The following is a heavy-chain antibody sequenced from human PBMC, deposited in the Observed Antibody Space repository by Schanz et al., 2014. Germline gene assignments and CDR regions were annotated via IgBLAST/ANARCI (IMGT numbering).Heavy chain of an antibody. CDR2: IIPNLGSA. V-gene: IGHV1-69*04. CDR1: GDTLSSYG. D-gene: IGHD3-3*01. Sequence: QVQLVQSGAEVKKPGSSVTVSCKASGDTLSSYGISWVRQAPGQGLEWMGRIIPNLGSANYAQKFQGRVTITVAKSKSTVSMELSSLRSEDTAIYYCARGNPIFGVVILGWLDPWGQGTLVTVSS. J-gene: IGHJ5*02. CDR3: ARGNPIFGVVILGWLDP.